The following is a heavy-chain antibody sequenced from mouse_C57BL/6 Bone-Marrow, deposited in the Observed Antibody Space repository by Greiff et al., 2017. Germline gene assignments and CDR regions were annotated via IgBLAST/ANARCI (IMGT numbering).Heavy chain of an antibody. D-gene: IGHD2-12*01. Sequence: VKLMESGAELARPGASVKLSCKASGYTFTSYGISWVKQRTGQGLEWIGEIYPRSGNTYYNEKFKGKATLTADKSSSTAYMELRSLTSEASAVYFCARLRRASFAYWGQGTLVTVSA. CDR2: IYPRSGNT. CDR3: ARLRRASFAY. V-gene: IGHV1-81*01. J-gene: IGHJ3*01. CDR1: GYTFTSYG.